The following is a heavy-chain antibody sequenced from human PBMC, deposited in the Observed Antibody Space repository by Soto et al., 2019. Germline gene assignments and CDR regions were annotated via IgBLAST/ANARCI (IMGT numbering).Heavy chain of an antibody. D-gene: IGHD2-21*02. Sequence: LVESGGGLVYPGGSLRLSCVASGFRFSDHSMNWVRQAPGKGLQWISYISSNSDTTYYADSVKGRFTVSRDNAKNALFLRMNSLRDDDTATYYCARLPKGSLVTAWGQGARVTVSS. CDR2: ISSNSDTT. CDR3: ARLPKGSLVTA. J-gene: IGHJ4*02. V-gene: IGHV3-48*02. CDR1: GFRFSDHS.